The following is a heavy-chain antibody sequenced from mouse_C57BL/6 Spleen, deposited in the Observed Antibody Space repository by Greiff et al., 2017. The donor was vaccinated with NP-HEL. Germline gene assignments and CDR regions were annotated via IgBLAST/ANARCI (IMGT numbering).Heavy chain of an antibody. CDR2: IDPSDSYT. J-gene: IGHJ2*01. CDR3: ARDITTGDY. CDR1: GYTFTSYW. V-gene: IGHV1-50*01. D-gene: IGHD1-2*01. Sequence: QVQLQQPGAELVKPGASVKLSCKASGYTFTSYWMQWVKQRPGQGLEWIGEIDPSDSYTNYNQKFKGKATLTVDTSSSTAYMQLSSLTSEDSAVYYCARDITTGDYWGQGTTLTVSS.